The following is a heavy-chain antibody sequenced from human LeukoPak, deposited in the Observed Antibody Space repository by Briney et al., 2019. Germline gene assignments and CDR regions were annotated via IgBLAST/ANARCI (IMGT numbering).Heavy chain of an antibody. Sequence: PSETLSLTCIVSGGSISSYYWSWIRQPPGKGLEWIGSIYYSKNTYYNPSLKSRVTISADTSKNQFSLTLGSVSATDTAVYYCVSPRGFSYGYFDYWGQGTLVTVSS. J-gene: IGHJ4*02. CDR2: IYYSKNT. V-gene: IGHV4-39*01. D-gene: IGHD5-18*01. CDR1: GGSISSYY. CDR3: VSPRGFSYGYFDY.